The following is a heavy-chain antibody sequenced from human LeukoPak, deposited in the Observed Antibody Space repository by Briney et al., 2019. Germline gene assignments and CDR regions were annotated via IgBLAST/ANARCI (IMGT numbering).Heavy chain of an antibody. CDR1: GYTFTSYG. CDR2: ISAYNGNT. Sequence: SXXVSCKASGYTFTSYGISWGRQAPGQGVEWMGWISAYNGNTNYAQKLQGRVTMTTDTSTSTAYMELRSLRSDDTAVYYCARDVDFWSDTGGYWGQGTLVTVSS. J-gene: IGHJ4*02. D-gene: IGHD3-3*01. CDR3: ARDVDFWSDTGGY. V-gene: IGHV1-18*01.